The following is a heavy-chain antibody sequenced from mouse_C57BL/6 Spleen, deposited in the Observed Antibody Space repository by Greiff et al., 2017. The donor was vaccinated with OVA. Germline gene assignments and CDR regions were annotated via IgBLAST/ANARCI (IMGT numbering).Heavy chain of an antibody. CDR1: GFTFSSYA. Sequence: EVQLVESGGGLVKPGGSLKLSCAASGFTFSSYAMSWVRQTPEKRLEWVATISDGGSYTYYPDNVKGRFTISRDNAKNNLYLQMSHLKSEDTAMYYCARDQTTVVAIYAMDYWGQGTSVTVSS. D-gene: IGHD1-1*01. CDR2: ISDGGSYT. CDR3: ARDQTTVVAIYAMDY. J-gene: IGHJ4*01. V-gene: IGHV5-4*01.